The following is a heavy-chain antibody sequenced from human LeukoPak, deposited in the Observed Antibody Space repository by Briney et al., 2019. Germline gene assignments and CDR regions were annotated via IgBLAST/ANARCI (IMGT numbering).Heavy chain of an antibody. CDR3: ARDVVVVPAAIHYGMDV. CDR2: INHSGRT. CDR1: GGSFSDYF. D-gene: IGHD2-2*01. Sequence: PSETLSLTCAVYGGSFSDYFWGWIRQPPEKGLEWIGEINHSGRTYYNPSLKSRVTISVDTSKNQFSLNLSSVTAADTAVYYCARDVVVVPAAIHYGMDVWGQGTTVTVSS. V-gene: IGHV4-34*01. J-gene: IGHJ6*02.